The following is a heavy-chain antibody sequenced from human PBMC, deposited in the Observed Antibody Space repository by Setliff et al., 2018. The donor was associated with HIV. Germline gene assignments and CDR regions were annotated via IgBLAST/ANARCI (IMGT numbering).Heavy chain of an antibody. CDR3: AKQGYSDSLYAFDV. D-gene: IGHD1-26*01. J-gene: IGHJ3*01. Sequence: ASVKVSCKTSGYTFTAYYIYWVRQAPGHGLELMGRIHPNTGSTNYLQEFQGRVTITRDTSMSAVYMALTGLTSDDTAVYYCAKQGYSDSLYAFDVWGQGTMVTVSS. CDR2: IHPNTGST. CDR1: GYTFTAYY. V-gene: IGHV1-2*06.